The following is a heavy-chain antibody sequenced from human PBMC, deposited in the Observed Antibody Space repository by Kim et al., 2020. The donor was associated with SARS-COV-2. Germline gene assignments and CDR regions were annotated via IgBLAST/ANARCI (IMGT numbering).Heavy chain of an antibody. CDR3: ARDWSGY. V-gene: IGHV1-18*01. D-gene: IGHD1-1*01. Sequence: YNGNTNYAQKFQGRVTMTTDTSTSTAYMELRSLRSDDTAVYFCARDWSGYWGQGTPVTVSS. CDR2: YNGNT. J-gene: IGHJ4*02.